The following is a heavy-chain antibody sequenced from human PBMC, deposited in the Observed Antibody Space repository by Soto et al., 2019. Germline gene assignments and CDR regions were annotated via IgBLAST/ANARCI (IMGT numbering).Heavy chain of an antibody. CDR2: IYYSGST. V-gene: IGHV4-59*01. J-gene: IGHJ6*02. CDR3: ARLTSGLYYDFWSGYGYYGMDV. Sequence: AETLSLTCTVSGGSISRYYWSWIRQPPGKGLEWIGYIYYSGSTNYNPSLKSRVSISVDTSKNQFSLKLSPVTAADTAVYYCARLTSGLYYDFWSGYGYYGMDVWGQGTTVTVSS. D-gene: IGHD3-3*01. CDR1: GGSISRYY.